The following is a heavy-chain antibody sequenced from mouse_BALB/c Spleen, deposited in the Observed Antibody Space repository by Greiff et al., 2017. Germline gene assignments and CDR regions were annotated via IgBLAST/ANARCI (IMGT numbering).Heavy chain of an antibody. D-gene: IGHD1-2*01. CDR3: ARAHSTTARMDY. J-gene: IGHJ4*01. CDR1: GFSLTSYG. V-gene: IGHV2-9*02. CDR2: IWAGGST. Sequence: VKLMESGPGLVAPSQSLSITCTVSGFSLTSYGVHWVRQPPGKGLEWLGVIWAGGSTNYNSALMSRLSISKDNSKSQVFLKMNSLQTDDTAMYYCARAHSTTARMDYWGQGTSVTVSS.